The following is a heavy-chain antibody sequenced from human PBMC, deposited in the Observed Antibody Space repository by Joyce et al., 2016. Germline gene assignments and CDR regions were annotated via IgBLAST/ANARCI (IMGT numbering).Heavy chain of an antibody. CDR3: AKARTVVVAYTLRDGFDV. V-gene: IGHV3-23*04. J-gene: IGHJ3*01. D-gene: IGHD2-15*01. Sequence: EMQLEDSGGTLVHPGGSLRLSCKVSQTRSNIYVMAWVRQAPGKGLEWFAGIGASGSGRYYADSVKVRFAISRDNSKNMMYLQMSSLRTEDTAIYYCAKARTVVVAYTLRDGFDVWGQGTMVTVSS. CDR2: IGASGSGR. CDR1: QTRSNIYV.